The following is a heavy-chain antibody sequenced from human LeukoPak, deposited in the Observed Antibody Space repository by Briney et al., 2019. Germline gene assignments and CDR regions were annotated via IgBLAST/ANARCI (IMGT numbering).Heavy chain of an antibody. Sequence: PGGSLRLSCAASGFTFNDYWVHWLRQAPGKGLVWVSRIDSYGSSTIYADSVKGRFTISRDNAKNTLFLQMNSLKDEDTAVYYCARGRYYWFDPWGQGTLVTVSS. J-gene: IGHJ5*02. CDR2: IDSYGSST. CDR1: GFTFNDYW. D-gene: IGHD1-1*01. V-gene: IGHV3-74*01. CDR3: ARGRYYWFDP.